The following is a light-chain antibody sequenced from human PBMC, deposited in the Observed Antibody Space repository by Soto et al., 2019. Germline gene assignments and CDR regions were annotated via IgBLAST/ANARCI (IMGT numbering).Light chain of an antibody. CDR2: DAS. CDR3: QQRSNWPPIT. Sequence: EIVLIQSPATLSLSPGERATLSCRASQSVGSYLAWYQHKPGQAPRLLISDASNRATGIPARFSGSGFGTDFTLTISSLEPEDAAVYYCQQRSNWPPITFGQGTRLEIK. J-gene: IGKJ5*01. CDR1: QSVGSY. V-gene: IGKV3-11*01.